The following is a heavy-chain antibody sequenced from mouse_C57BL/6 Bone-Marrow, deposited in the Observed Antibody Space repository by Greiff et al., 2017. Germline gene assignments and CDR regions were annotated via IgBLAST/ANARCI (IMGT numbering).Heavy chain of an antibody. D-gene: IGHD2-5*01. V-gene: IGHV1-64*01. CDR2: IHTNSGST. CDR3: ASSYSNYSDY. J-gene: IGHJ2*01. Sequence: QVQLQQPGAELVKPGASVKLSCKASGYTFTSYWMHWVKPRPGQGLEWIGMIHTNSGSTNYNEKFKSKATLTVDKPSSTAYMQLSSLTSEDSSVRYCASSYSNYSDYWGQGTTLTVSS. CDR1: GYTFTSYW.